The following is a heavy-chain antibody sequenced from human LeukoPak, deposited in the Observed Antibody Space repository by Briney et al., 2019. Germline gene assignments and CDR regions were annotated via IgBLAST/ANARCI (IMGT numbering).Heavy chain of an antibody. Sequence: SETLSLTCAVYDGSFSGYYCSWIRQPPGKGLEWIGEINHSGSANYNPSLKSRVTILLDMSKNQFSLNLSPVTAADTAVYYCAREPASRIAAYDAFDIWGQGTMVTVSS. V-gene: IGHV4-34*01. CDR3: AREPASRIAAYDAFDI. CDR2: INHSGSA. CDR1: DGSFSGYY. D-gene: IGHD6-13*01. J-gene: IGHJ3*02.